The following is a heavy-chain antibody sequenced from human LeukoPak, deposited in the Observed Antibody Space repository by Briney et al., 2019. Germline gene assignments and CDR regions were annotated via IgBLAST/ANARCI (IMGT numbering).Heavy chain of an antibody. CDR1: GFTFSNAW. CDR3: TTDPSIVVVPAADNWFDP. J-gene: IGHJ5*02. Sequence: GGSLRLSCAAPGFTFSNAWMSWVRQAPGKGPEWVGRIKSKTDGGTTDYAAPVKGRFTISKDDSKNTLYLQMNSLKTEDTAVYYCTTDPSIVVVPAADNWFDPWGQGTLVTVSS. V-gene: IGHV3-15*01. D-gene: IGHD2-2*01. CDR2: IKSKTDGGTT.